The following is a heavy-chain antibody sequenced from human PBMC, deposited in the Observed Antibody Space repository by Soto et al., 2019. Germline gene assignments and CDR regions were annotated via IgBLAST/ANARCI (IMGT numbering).Heavy chain of an antibody. V-gene: IGHV3-21*01. Sequence: EVQLVESGGGLVKPGGSLRVSCAASGFTFSNYTMNWVRQAPGKGLEWVSAISSGSTYIYYADSVKGRFTISRDNARQSLYLQLNSLGAEDTAVYYCARANYDFWSGYSNYYGMDVW. D-gene: IGHD3-3*01. J-gene: IGHJ6*01. CDR3: ARANYDFWSGYSNYYGMDV. CDR2: ISSGSTYI. CDR1: GFTFSNYT.